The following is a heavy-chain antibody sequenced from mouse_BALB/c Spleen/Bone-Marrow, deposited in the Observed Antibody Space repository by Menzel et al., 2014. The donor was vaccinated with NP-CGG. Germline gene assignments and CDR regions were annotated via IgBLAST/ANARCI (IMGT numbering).Heavy chain of an antibody. CDR2: ISSGSSNI. Sequence: EVQLQESGGGLVQPGGSRKLSCAASGFTFGSFGMHWVRQAPEKGPEWVAYISSGSSNIYYEDTVKGRFTISRDNPKNTLFLQMTSLRSEDTAMYYCTRGGNWDDFDYWGQGTTLTVSS. V-gene: IGHV5-17*02. CDR1: GFTFGSFG. J-gene: IGHJ2*01. D-gene: IGHD4-1*01. CDR3: TRGGNWDDFDY.